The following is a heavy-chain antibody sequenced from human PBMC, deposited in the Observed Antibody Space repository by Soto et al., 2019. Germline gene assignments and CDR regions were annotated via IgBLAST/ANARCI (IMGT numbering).Heavy chain of an antibody. CDR3: AREGYNFGPFDN. D-gene: IGHD5-18*01. V-gene: IGHV4-59*01. Sequence: SETLSLTCTLSGGSISTYYWSWIRQPPGKGLEWIGYIYYSGSTNYNPSLKSRVTISVDTSKNQFSLKLSSVTAADTAVYYCAREGYNFGPFDNWGQGALVTVSS. J-gene: IGHJ4*02. CDR2: IYYSGST. CDR1: GGSISTYY.